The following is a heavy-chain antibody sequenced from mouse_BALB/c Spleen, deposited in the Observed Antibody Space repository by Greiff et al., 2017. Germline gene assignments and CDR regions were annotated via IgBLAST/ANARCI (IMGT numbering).Heavy chain of an antibody. V-gene: IGHV2-6-4*01. CDR2: IWGGGST. D-gene: IGHD1-1*01. Sequence: VQRVESGPGLVAPSQSLSITCTVSGFSLSRYSVHWVRQPPGKGLEWLGMIWGGGSTDYNSALKSRLSISKDNSKSQVFLKMNSLQTDDTAMYYCARNDLYGSSFYWYFDVWGAGTTVTVSS. CDR3: ARNDLYGSSFYWYFDV. J-gene: IGHJ1*01. CDR1: GFSLSRYS.